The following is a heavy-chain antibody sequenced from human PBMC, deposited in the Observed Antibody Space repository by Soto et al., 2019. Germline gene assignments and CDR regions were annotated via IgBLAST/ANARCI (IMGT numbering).Heavy chain of an antibody. J-gene: IGHJ3*02. Sequence: ASVEVSCKASGYTFTGYYMHWVRQAPGQGLEWMGWINPNSGGTNYAQKFQGRVTMTRDTSISTAYMELSRLRSDDTAVYYCARDLAGYYDSRPFDIWGQGTMVTVSS. D-gene: IGHD3-22*01. CDR2: INPNSGGT. CDR3: ARDLAGYYDSRPFDI. CDR1: GYTFTGYY. V-gene: IGHV1-2*02.